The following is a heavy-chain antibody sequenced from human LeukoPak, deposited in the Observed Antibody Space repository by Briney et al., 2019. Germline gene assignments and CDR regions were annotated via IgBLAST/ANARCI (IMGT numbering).Heavy chain of an antibody. CDR1: GGSFSGYY. J-gene: IGHJ4*02. CDR3: ARGRGATAH. Sequence: SETLSLTCAVYGGSFSGYYWSWIRQPPGKGLEWIGEINHSGSTNYNPSLKSRVTISVDTSKNQFSLNLYSVTAADTAVYYCARGRGATAHWGQGTLVTVSS. V-gene: IGHV4-34*01. D-gene: IGHD3-10*01. CDR2: INHSGST.